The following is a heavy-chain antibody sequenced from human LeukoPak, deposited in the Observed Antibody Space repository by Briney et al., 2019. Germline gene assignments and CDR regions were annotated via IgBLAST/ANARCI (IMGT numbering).Heavy chain of an antibody. D-gene: IGHD7-27*01. CDR3: AKDGDDGIES. J-gene: IGHJ4*02. V-gene: IGHV3-30*02. CDR1: GVTISCCG. Sequence: GGSLRLSCAASGVTISCCGMHWVRQAPGKGLEWLAFIRYDGGNQYYADSVKGRFTISRDNYKNTLSLQMNSLRVEDMAVYYCAKDGDDGIESWGQGTLVTVSS. CDR2: IRYDGGNQ.